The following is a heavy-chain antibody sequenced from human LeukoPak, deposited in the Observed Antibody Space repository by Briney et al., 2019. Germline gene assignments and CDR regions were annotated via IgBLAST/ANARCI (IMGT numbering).Heavy chain of an antibody. CDR2: LSYTGKT. J-gene: IGHJ4*02. CDR3: SEGYFEPFDH. CDR1: GVSVSTSH. V-gene: IGHV4-59*02. D-gene: IGHD2/OR15-2a*01. Sequence: SETLSLTCNVSGVSVSTSHWNWIRQRPGKGLEWIGCLSYTGKTDYNPSLKSRVSISLGSSNNHFSLKLTSVTAAGTAVYYCSEGYFEPFDHWGQGILVTVPS.